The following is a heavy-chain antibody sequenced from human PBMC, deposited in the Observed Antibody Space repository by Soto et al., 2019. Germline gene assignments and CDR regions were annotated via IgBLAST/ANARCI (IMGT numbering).Heavy chain of an antibody. J-gene: IGHJ4*02. Sequence: QVQLVESGGGVVQPGRSLRLSCAASGFTFSSYGMHWVRQAPGKGLEWVAVIWYDGSNKYYADSVKGRFTISRDNSKNTLYLQMNSLRAEGTAVYYCARDGRAVAGEVFDYWGQGTLVTVSS. CDR1: GFTFSSYG. V-gene: IGHV3-33*01. CDR2: IWYDGSNK. D-gene: IGHD6-19*01. CDR3: ARDGRAVAGEVFDY.